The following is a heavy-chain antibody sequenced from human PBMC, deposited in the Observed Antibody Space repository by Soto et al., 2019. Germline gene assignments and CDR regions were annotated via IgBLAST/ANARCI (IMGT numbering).Heavy chain of an antibody. J-gene: IGHJ4*02. CDR1: GGTFSSYA. V-gene: IGHV1-69*12. CDR3: ARSNGSSMDTAMARFDY. CDR2: IIPIFGTA. D-gene: IGHD5-18*01. Sequence: QVQRVQSGAEVKKPGSSVKVSCQASGGTFSSYAISWVRQAPGQGLEWMGGIIPIFGTANYAQKFQGRVTITADESTSTAYMELSSLRSEDTVVYYCARSNGSSMDTAMARFDYWGQGTLVTVSS.